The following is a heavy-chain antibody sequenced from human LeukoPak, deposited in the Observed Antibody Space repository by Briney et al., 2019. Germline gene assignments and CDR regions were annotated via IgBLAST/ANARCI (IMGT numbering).Heavy chain of an antibody. Sequence: ASVKVSCKASGYTFTSCDINWVRQATGQGLEWMGWMNPNSGNTGYGQSFQGRITMTRDISIGTADMELSNLTSEDTAIYYCTRGSRGRLANWGQGPLVTV. CDR3: TRGSRGRLAN. CDR1: GYTFTSCD. J-gene: IGHJ4*02. V-gene: IGHV1-8*01. CDR2: MNPNSGNT.